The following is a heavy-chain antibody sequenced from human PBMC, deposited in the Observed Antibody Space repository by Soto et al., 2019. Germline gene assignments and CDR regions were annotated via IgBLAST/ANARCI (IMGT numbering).Heavy chain of an antibody. Sequence: ASVKVSCKASGYTFTSYYMHWVRQAPGQGLEWMGIINPSGGSTSYAQKFQGRVTMTRDTSTSTVYMELSSLRSEDTAVYYCAREFLEWLAPYYYYYGMDAWGQGTTVTVPS. CDR2: INPSGGST. D-gene: IGHD3-3*01. CDR3: AREFLEWLAPYYYYYGMDA. V-gene: IGHV1-46*01. CDR1: GYTFTSYY. J-gene: IGHJ6*02.